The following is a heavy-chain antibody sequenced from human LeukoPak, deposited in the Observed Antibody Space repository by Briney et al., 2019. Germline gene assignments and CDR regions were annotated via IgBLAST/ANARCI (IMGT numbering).Heavy chain of an antibody. D-gene: IGHD1-26*01. CDR3: ARDQDGVGTTIDL. CDR2: INNDGTST. J-gene: IGHJ5*02. V-gene: IGHV3-74*01. Sequence: PGGSLRLSCAASGFNFSPYWMHWVRQAPGEGPVWVSRINNDGTSTWYAESVKGRFTISRDNARNTVSLQMNSLRAEDTALYYCARDQDGVGTTIDLWGQGTLVTVSS. CDR1: GFNFSPYW.